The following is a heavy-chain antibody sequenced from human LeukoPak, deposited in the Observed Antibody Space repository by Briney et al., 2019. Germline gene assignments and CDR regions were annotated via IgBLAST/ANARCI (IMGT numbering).Heavy chain of an antibody. J-gene: IGHJ5*02. CDR3: ASRVPYCSGGSCYPSWFDP. CDR1: GGSISSGDYY. V-gene: IGHV4-30-4*02. Sequence: MTSETLSLTCTVSGGSISSGDYYWSWIRQPPGKGLEWIGYIYYSGSTYYNPSLKSRVTISVDTSKNQFSLKLSSVTAADMAVYYCASRVPYCSGGSCYPSWFDPWGQGTLVTVSS. D-gene: IGHD2-15*01. CDR2: IYYSGST.